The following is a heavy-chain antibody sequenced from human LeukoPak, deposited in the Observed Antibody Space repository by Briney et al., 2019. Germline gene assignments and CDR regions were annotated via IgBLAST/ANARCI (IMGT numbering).Heavy chain of an antibody. CDR2: IYTSGST. D-gene: IGHD3-22*01. J-gene: IGHJ4*02. CDR3: ASHYYDSSGYYNYFDY. Sequence: SSETLSLTCTVSGGSISSYYWSWTRQPAGKGLEWIGRIYTSGSTNYNPSLKSRVTMSVDTSKNQFSLKLSSVTAADTAVYYCASHYYDSSGYYNYFDYWGQGTLVTVSS. V-gene: IGHV4-4*07. CDR1: GGSISSYY.